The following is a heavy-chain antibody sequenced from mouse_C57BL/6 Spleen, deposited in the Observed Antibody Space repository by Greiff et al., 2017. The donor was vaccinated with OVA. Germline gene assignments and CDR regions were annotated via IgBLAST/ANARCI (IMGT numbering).Heavy chain of an antibody. CDR2: IYPGDGDT. J-gene: IGHJ3*01. Sequence: QVQLKESGPELVKPGASVKISCKASGYAFSSSWMNWVKQRPGKGLEWIGRIYPGDGDTNYNGKFKGKATLTADKSSSTAYMQLSSLTSEDSADYFCARDYGSSYPAGFGDWGQGTLVTVSA. CDR3: ARDYGSSYPAGFGD. V-gene: IGHV1-82*01. CDR1: GYAFSSSW. D-gene: IGHD1-1*01.